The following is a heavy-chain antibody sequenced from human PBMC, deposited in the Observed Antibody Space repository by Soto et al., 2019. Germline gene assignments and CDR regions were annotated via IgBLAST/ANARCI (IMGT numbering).Heavy chain of an antibody. Sequence: QVQLQESGPGLVRPSETLSLTCTVSGGPITPNYWSWIRQSPGTGREWIGYIDYAGTTSYNPSRKSRITKSLETTKAEFLLWPWSMTAADTAVYYWLGLGAYHQSLNPWGPGTLVTVSS. D-gene: IGHD2-15*01. J-gene: IGHJ5*02. CDR2: IDYAGTT. CDR3: LGLGAYHQSLNP. CDR1: GGPITPNY. V-gene: IGHV4-59*08.